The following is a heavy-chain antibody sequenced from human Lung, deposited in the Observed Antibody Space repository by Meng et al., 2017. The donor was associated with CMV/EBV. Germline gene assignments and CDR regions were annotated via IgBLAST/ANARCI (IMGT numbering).Heavy chain of an antibody. Sequence: QLAVEESGPGLGRPSETLSRPCTVSGGSISSSSYYWAWSRQPPGGGLEWIGSVVYSGTTYYTSSLKSRVSISVDTSKNQFSLKLSSVTAADTAVYYCARHHHSPTFDYWGQGTLVTVSS. CDR2: VVYSGTT. CDR1: GGSISSSSYY. J-gene: IGHJ4*02. V-gene: IGHV4-39*01. CDR3: ARHHHSPTFDY. D-gene: IGHD1-14*01.